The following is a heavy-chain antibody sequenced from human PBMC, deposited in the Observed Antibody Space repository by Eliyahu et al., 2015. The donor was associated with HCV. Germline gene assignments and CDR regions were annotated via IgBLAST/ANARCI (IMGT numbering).Heavy chain of an antibody. CDR1: GFTFSNAW. Sequence: EVQLVESGGGLVKPGGSLRLSCXASGFTFSNAWXSWVRQAPGKGLEWVGRIKSKTDGGTTDYAAPVKGRFTISRDDSKNTLYLQMNSLKTEDTAVYYCTTYRTTVTRTFDYWGQGTLVTVSS. CDR3: TTYRTTVTRTFDY. V-gene: IGHV3-15*01. D-gene: IGHD4-11*01. J-gene: IGHJ4*02. CDR2: IKSKTDGGTT.